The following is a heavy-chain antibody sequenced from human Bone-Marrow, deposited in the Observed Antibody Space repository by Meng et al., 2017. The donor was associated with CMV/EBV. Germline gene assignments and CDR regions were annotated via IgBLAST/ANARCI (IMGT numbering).Heavy chain of an antibody. V-gene: IGHV3-7*01. J-gene: IGHJ5*02. D-gene: IGHD6-19*01. CDR1: GFTFSSYW. CDR2: IKQDGSEK. CDR3: ARGGAVAGPRGWFDP. Sequence: GGSLRLSCAASGFTFSSYWMSWVRQAPGKGPEWVANIKQDGSEKYYVDSVKGRFTISRDNAKNSLYLQMNSLRAEDTAVYYCARGGAVAGPRGWFDPWGQGTLVTVSS.